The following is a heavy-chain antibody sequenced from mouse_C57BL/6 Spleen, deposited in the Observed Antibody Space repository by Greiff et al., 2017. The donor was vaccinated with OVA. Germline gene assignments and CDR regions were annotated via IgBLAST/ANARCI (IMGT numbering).Heavy chain of an antibody. J-gene: IGHJ2*01. D-gene: IGHD1-1*01. CDR3: ARNPHYYGSSLDY. V-gene: IGHV1-82*01. CDR2: IYPGDGDT. Sequence: VQLQQSGPELVKPGASVKISCKASGYAFSSSWMNWVKQRPGKGLEWIGRIYPGDGDTNYNGKFKGKATLTADKSSSTAYMQLSSLTSEDSAVYFYARNPHYYGSSLDYWGQGTTLTVSS. CDR1: GYAFSSSW.